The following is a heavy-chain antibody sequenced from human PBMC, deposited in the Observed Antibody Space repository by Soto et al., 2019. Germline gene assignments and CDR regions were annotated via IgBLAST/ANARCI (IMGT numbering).Heavy chain of an antibody. CDR3: VVDTTGPLDY. Sequence: GGSLRLSCAASGFSFSSFGMHWVRQAPGKGLEWVAVIWYDGNKKYYGDSVRGRFSISRDNSKNTLYLEMNSLRAEDTAVYYCVVDTTGPLDYWGQGTLVTVSS. J-gene: IGHJ4*02. D-gene: IGHD5-18*01. V-gene: IGHV3-33*03. CDR1: GFSFSSFG. CDR2: IWYDGNKK.